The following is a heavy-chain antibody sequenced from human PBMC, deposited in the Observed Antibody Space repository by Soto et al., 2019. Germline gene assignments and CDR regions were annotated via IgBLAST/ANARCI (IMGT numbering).Heavy chain of an antibody. D-gene: IGHD5-12*01. J-gene: IGHJ4*02. Sequence: QEQLQESGPGLVSPSGTLSLTCAVSGVSISSSNWWGWVRQPPGKGLEWIAEIYQIGSINHNPYLKRRVTMSIDKSKTQFSLKLSLVTAADTAVYYCVRRGYSGGWSGFDYWGQGTLVTVSS. V-gene: IGHV4-4*02. CDR1: GVSISSSNW. CDR3: VRRGYSGGWSGFDY. CDR2: IYQIGSI.